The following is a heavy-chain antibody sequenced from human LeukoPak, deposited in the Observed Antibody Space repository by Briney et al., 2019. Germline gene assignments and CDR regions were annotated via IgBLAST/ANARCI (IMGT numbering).Heavy chain of an antibody. CDR2: INPNSGGT. V-gene: IGHV1-2*02. J-gene: IGHJ6*02. D-gene: IGHD3-3*01. CDR3: ARGPTPREWLLFFIGMDV. Sequence: GASVKVSCKASGYTLTGYYMHWVRQAPGQGLEWMGWINPNSGGTNYAQKFQGRVTMTRDTSISTAYMELSRLRSDDTAVYYCARGPTPREWLLFFIGMDVWGQGTTVTVSS. CDR1: GYTLTGYY.